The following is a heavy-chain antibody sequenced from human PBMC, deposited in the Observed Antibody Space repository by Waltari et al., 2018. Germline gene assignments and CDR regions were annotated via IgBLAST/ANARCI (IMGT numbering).Heavy chain of an antibody. CDR3: ARGPSTTLGPPVGSPYYMDV. Sequence: QVQLVQSGAEVAKPGASVRVSCKASGYTLTAHYMHWVRQAPGQGLEWLGVLNPDVSGTNYARKFQGRVTMSRDTSINKIYMDLRSLRFDDTAVYYCARGPSTTLGPPVGSPYYMDVWGKGTTVTISS. V-gene: IGHV1-2*02. J-gene: IGHJ6*03. D-gene: IGHD1-26*01. CDR1: GYTLTAHY. CDR2: LNPDVSGT.